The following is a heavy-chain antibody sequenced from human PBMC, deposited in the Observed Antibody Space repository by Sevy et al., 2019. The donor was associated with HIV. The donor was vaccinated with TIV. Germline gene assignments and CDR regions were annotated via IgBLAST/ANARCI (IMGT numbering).Heavy chain of an antibody. CDR1: GGSISSSSYY. CDR3: ASEIVDYYDSSGTNGFDI. D-gene: IGHD3-22*01. CDR2: IYYSGST. V-gene: IGHV4-39*01. Sequence: SETLSLTCTVSGGSISSSSYYWGWIRQPPGKGLEWIGSIYYSGSTYYNPSLKSRVTISVDTSKNRFSLKLSSVTAADTAVYYCASEIVDYYDSSGTNGFDIWGQGTMVTVSS. J-gene: IGHJ3*02.